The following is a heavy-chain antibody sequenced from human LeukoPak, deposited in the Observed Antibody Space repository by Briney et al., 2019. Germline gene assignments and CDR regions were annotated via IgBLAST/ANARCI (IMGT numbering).Heavy chain of an antibody. CDR3: AREGAHMDAFDI. CDR1: GFTFSNNW. V-gene: IGHV3-7*01. J-gene: IGHJ3*02. D-gene: IGHD2-21*01. Sequence: GGSLRLSCAASGFTFSNNWMSWVRQAPGKGLEWVANIKQDESEKYYVDSVRGRFTISRDNAKNSLYLQMNSLRAEDTAVYYCAREGAHMDAFDIWGQGTMVTVSS. CDR2: IKQDESEK.